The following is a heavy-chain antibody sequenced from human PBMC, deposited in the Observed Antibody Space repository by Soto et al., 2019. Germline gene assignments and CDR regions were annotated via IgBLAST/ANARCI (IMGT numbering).Heavy chain of an antibody. CDR2: IVVGSGNT. J-gene: IGHJ5*02. D-gene: IGHD3-22*01. V-gene: IGHV1-58*01. CDR3: AAIPASYDSSGSAPRWFDP. CDR1: GFTFTSSA. Sequence: SVKVSCKASGFTFTSSAVQWVRQARGQRLEWIGWIVVGSGNTNYAQKFQERVTITRDMSTSTAYMELSSLRSEDTAVYYCAAIPASYDSSGSAPRWFDPWGQGTLVTVSA.